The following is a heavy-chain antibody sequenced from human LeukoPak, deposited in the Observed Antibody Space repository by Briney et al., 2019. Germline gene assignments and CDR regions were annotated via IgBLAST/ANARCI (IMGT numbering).Heavy chain of an antibody. CDR2: ISGLGGNT. D-gene: IGHD6-13*01. J-gene: IGHJ4*02. V-gene: IGHV3-23*01. CDR1: GFTFSSYA. Sequence: GGSLRLSCAASGFTFSSYAMSWVRQAPGKGLEWVSVISGLGGNTYYADSVKGRFAISRDNSKNTLWLQMNSLRADDTAIYYCARDVEARISAAGTFDYWGQGSLVTVSS. CDR3: ARDVEARISAAGTFDY.